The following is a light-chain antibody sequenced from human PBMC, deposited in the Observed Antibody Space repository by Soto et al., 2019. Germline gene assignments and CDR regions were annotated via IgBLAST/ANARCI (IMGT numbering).Light chain of an antibody. J-gene: IGKJ5*01. V-gene: IGKV3-11*01. CDR1: QSVTHY. CDR2: AAS. CDR3: QQRTNWPPEIS. Sequence: EVVLTQSPATLSLSPGESATLSCRASQSVTHYLAWYQQKPGQAPRLLIYAASNRATGVPARFSGSGSGTDFTLTISSLEPEDVAGYYCQQRTNWPPEISFGQGTRLESK.